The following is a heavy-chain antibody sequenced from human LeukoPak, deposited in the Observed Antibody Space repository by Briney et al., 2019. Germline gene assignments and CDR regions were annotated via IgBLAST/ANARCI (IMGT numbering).Heavy chain of an antibody. CDR2: IYYSGST. D-gene: IGHD6-19*01. CDR3: ARSGGSSGWYGDFDY. CDR1: GGSISSSSYY. Sequence: PSETLSLTCTVSGGSISSSSYYWGWIRQPPGKGLEWIGYIYYSGSTNYNPSLKSRVTISVDTSKNQFSLKLSSVTAADTAVYYCARSGGSSGWYGDFDYWGQGTLVTVSS. V-gene: IGHV4-61*05. J-gene: IGHJ4*02.